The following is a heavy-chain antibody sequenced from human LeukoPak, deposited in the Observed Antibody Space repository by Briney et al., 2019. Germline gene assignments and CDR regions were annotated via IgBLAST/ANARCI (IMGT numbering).Heavy chain of an antibody. CDR1: GFTFSSYD. CDR2: IGTAGDT. J-gene: IGHJ6*02. V-gene: IGHV3-13*01. CDR3: AREATRFGELRGPVDYYGMDV. Sequence: PGGSLRLSCAASGFTFSSYDMHWVRQATGKGLEWVSAIGTAGDTYYPGSVKGRFTISRENAKNSLYLQMNSLRAGDTAVYYCAREATRFGELRGPVDYYGMDVWGQGTTVTVSS. D-gene: IGHD3-10*01.